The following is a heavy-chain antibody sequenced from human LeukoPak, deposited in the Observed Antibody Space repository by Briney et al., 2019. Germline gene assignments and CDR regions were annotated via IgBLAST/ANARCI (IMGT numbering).Heavy chain of an antibody. V-gene: IGHV3-7*05. CDR3: ARDPDLRRGFDGEGY. CDR1: AFTFSSYW. D-gene: IGHD3-10*01. CDR2: VNQDGRQK. Sequence: QPGGSRRLSCAASAFTFSSYWMSWIRQAPGKGLEWVATVNQDGRQKNYVDSVRGRFTTSRDNVKNSLYLQMNSLRAEDTAVYYCARDPDLRRGFDGEGYWGQGTLVTVSS. J-gene: IGHJ4*02.